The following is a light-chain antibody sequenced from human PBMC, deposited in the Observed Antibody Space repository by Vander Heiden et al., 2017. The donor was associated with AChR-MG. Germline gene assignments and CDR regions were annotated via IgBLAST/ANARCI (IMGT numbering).Light chain of an antibody. CDR1: TSDIGD. Sequence: QSALTQSASVSGSPGQSITILCTGTTSDIGDVSWYQQRPGKAPELMIYDVTNRPSGVSDRFSGSKSGNTASLTVSGLQAEDEADYYCTSYTSSNTRVFGGGTKLTVL. V-gene: IGLV2-14*01. J-gene: IGLJ2*01. CDR2: DVT. CDR3: TSYTSSNTRV.